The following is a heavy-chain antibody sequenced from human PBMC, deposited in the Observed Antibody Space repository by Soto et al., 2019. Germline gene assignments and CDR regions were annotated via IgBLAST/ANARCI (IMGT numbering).Heavy chain of an antibody. V-gene: IGHV4-4*02. CDR3: ARRRNSSSWLFDY. J-gene: IGHJ4*02. CDR2: IYHSGST. CDR1: GDSISSGYW. D-gene: IGHD6-13*01. Sequence: SETLSLTCAVSGDSISSGYWWGLVRHPPGKGLEWIGEIYHSGSTNYNPSLRSRVTISVDRSKSQFSLKLNSVTAADTALYYCARRRNSSSWLFDYWGQGTQVTVSS.